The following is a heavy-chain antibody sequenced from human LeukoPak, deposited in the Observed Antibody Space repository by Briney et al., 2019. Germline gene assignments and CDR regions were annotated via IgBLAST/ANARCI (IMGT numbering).Heavy chain of an antibody. CDR1: GFTFSTYA. Sequence: GGSLRLSCAASGFTFSTYAVNWVRQAPGKGLEWVSTISGSGDSTYYADSVKGRFTISRDNSKSTLYLQMNSLRAEDTAVYYCAKAYHDSGCLIDYWGQGTLVTVSS. CDR2: ISGSGDST. V-gene: IGHV3-23*01. D-gene: IGHD6-19*01. J-gene: IGHJ4*02. CDR3: AKAYHDSGCLIDY.